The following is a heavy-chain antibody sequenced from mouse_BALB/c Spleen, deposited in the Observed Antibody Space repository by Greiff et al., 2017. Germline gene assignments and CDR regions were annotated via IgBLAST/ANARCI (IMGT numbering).Heavy chain of an antibody. Sequence: DVKLVESGAGLVKPGGSLKLSCAASGFTFSSYAMSWVRQSPEKGLGWVAEISSGGSYTYYPDTVTGRFTIYRDNAKNTLYLEMSSLRSEDTAMYYCARGYDVYYYAMDYWGQGTSVTVSS. CDR1: GFTFSSYA. CDR2: ISSGGSYT. V-gene: IGHV5-9-4*01. CDR3: ARGYDVYYYAMDY. J-gene: IGHJ4*01. D-gene: IGHD2-14*01.